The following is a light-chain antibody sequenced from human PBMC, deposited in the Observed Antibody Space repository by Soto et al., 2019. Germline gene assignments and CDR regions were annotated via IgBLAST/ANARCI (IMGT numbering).Light chain of an antibody. CDR2: DAS. V-gene: IGKV3-20*01. J-gene: IGKJ1*01. CDR1: QSVRNNY. Sequence: EIVLTQSPGTLSLSPGERATLSCRASQSVRNNYLAWYQQKPGQAPRLLIYDASSRATDIPDRFSGSGSGTDFTLTISRLEPEDFAVYYCQQYGSSLTRTFSQGTKVETK. CDR3: QQYGSSLTRT.